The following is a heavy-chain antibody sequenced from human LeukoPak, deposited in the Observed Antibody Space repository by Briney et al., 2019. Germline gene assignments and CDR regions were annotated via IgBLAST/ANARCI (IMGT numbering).Heavy chain of an antibody. Sequence: GGSLRLSCAASGFTVSNNYMSWVRQAPGKGLEWVSLIYSGGSTSYAGSVKGRFTISRDNSKNTLYLQMNSLRAEDTAVYYCARGQLWSSRGGNWFDPWGQGTLVTVSS. CDR3: ARGQLWSSRGGNWFDP. J-gene: IGHJ5*02. CDR1: GFTVSNNY. D-gene: IGHD5-18*01. CDR2: IYSGGST. V-gene: IGHV3-66*01.